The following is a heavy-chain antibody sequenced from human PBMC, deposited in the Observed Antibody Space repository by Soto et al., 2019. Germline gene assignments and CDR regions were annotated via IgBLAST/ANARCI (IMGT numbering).Heavy chain of an antibody. CDR3: TGEVASGY. CDR2: ISREGGTK. D-gene: IGHD2-8*02. Sequence: QVQLVESGGGVVQPGRSLRLSCAVSGFTVSTYGMHWVRQAPGKGLEWVAVISREGGTKYYADSVKGRFTISRDNSRNTLFLEMNSLRGDDMAVYYCTGEVASGYWGQGTLATVSS. J-gene: IGHJ4*02. CDR1: GFTVSTYG. V-gene: IGHV3-30*03.